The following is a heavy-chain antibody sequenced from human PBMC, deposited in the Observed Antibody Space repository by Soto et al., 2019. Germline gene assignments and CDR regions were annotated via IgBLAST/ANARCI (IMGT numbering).Heavy chain of an antibody. CDR1: GGSISSSSYY. CDR3: ARRYYDFWSGYLDYYGMDV. J-gene: IGHJ6*02. Sequence: SETLSLTCTVSGGSISSSSYYWGWIRQPPGKGLEWIGSIYYSGSTYYNPSLKSRVTISVDTSKNQFSLKLSSVTAADTAVYYCARRYYDFWSGYLDYYGMDVWGQGTTVTVS. V-gene: IGHV4-39*01. CDR2: IYYSGST. D-gene: IGHD3-3*01.